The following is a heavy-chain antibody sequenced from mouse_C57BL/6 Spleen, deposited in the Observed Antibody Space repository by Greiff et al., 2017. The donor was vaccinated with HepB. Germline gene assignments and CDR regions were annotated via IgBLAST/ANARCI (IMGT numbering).Heavy chain of an antibody. CDR1: GFTFSSYG. Sequence: DVKLVESGGDLVKPGGSLKLSCAASGFTFSSYGMSWVRQTPDKRLEWVATISSGGSYTYYPDSVKGRFTISRDNAKNTLYLQMSSLKSEDTAMYYCARRFITTPSWFAYWGQGTLVTVSA. J-gene: IGHJ3*01. CDR3: ARRFITTPSWFAY. D-gene: IGHD1-1*01. CDR2: ISSGGSYT. V-gene: IGHV5-6*02.